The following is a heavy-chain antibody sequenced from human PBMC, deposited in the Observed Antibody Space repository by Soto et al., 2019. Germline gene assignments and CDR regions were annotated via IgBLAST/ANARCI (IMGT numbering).Heavy chain of an antibody. J-gene: IGHJ3*02. D-gene: IGHD5-12*01. Sequence: PGGSLRLSCVASGFSVSYNYMSWVRQAPGKGLGWVSVINSGGRTYYADSVTGRFTISRDKSRNTLYLQMNSLRAEDTAVYYCAREGATVGTMGAFDIWGQGTMVTVSS. V-gene: IGHV3-53*01. CDR3: AREGATVGTMGAFDI. CDR2: INSGGRT. CDR1: GFSVSYNY.